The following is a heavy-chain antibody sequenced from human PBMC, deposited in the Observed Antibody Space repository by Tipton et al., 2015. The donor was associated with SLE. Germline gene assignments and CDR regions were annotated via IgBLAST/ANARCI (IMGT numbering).Heavy chain of an antibody. CDR1: GGSISSYY. D-gene: IGHD5-24*01. V-gene: IGHV4-59*08. J-gene: IGHJ4*02. CDR3: ARQTPRSDGYFDY. CDR2: IYYSGST. Sequence: TLSLTCTVSGGSISSYYWSWIRQPPGKGLEWIGYIYYSGSTNYNPSLKSRVTISVDTSKNQLSLKLSSVTAADTAVYYCARQTPRSDGYFDYWGQGTLVTVSS.